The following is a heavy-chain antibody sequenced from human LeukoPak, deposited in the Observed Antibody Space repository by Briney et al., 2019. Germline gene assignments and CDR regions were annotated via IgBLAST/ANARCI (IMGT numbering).Heavy chain of an antibody. J-gene: IGHJ4*02. CDR1: GFTFTNHP. CDR3: ARDPRYSYQYQYDSTGFSLDY. Sequence: GGSLRLSCAASGFTFTNHPMLWVRQASGKRLEYVSAISPSGDWTWYADSVKGRFTISRDNSKNTMYLQMGSLRPEDMGVYYCARDPRYSYQYQYDSTGFSLDYWGQGTLVTVSS. CDR2: ISPSGDWT. D-gene: IGHD3-22*01. V-gene: IGHV3-64*02.